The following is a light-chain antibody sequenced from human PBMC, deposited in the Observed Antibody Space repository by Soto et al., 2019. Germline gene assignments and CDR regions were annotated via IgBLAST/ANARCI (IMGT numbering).Light chain of an antibody. J-gene: IGKJ1*01. CDR1: QNIDSG. V-gene: IGKV1-5*03. CDR2: KAS. Sequence: DIQMTQSPSTLSASVGDRVTITCRASQNIDSGLAWYQQKQGKAPKLLIYKASTLESGVPLRFSRSGSGTEFTLTVTSLQPDDVATYYCQQYHFFWTFGQGTRVEIK. CDR3: QQYHFFWT.